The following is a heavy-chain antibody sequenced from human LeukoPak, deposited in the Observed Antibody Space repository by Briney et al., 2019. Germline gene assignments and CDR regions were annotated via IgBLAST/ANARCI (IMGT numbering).Heavy chain of an antibody. Sequence: GGSLRLSCTASGCTFSTNWMSWVRQAPGKGLEWVASIKEDGSEKCYVDSVKGRFTISRDNAKNSLYLQMNSLRAEDTAMYYCARNENWGQGALVTVSS. J-gene: IGHJ4*02. CDR2: IKEDGSEK. CDR1: GCTFSTNW. CDR3: ARNEN. V-gene: IGHV3-7*05.